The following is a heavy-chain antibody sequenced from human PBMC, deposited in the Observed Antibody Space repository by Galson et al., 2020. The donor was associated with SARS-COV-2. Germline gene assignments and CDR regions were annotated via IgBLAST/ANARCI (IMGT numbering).Heavy chain of an antibody. V-gene: IGHV3-30*04. CDR3: ARGGLRFTTVTPTAPFDY. Sequence: GESLKISCAASGFTFSSYAMHWVRQAPGKGLEWVAVISYDGSNKYYADSVKGRFTISRDNSKNTLYLQMNSLRAEDTAVYYCARGGLRFTTVTPTAPFDYWGQGTLVTVSS. CDR1: GFTFSSYA. CDR2: ISYDGSNK. J-gene: IGHJ4*02. D-gene: IGHD4-4*01.